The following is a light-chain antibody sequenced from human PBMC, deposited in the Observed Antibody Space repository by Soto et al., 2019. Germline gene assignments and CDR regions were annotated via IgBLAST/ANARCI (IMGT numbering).Light chain of an antibody. Sequence: QSLLTQPASVSGSPGQSMTISCTGTTNDVGGYNYVSWYQQHPGKAPKLLIFEVSSRPSGVSNRFSGSKSGNTASLTISALQAEDEADYFCNSYTSSTSRPYVFGTGTKVTVL. J-gene: IGLJ1*01. CDR1: TNDVGGYNY. CDR3: NSYTSSTSRPYV. V-gene: IGLV2-14*01. CDR2: EVS.